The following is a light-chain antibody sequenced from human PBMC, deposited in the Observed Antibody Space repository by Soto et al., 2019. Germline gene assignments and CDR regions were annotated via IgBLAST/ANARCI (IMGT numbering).Light chain of an antibody. V-gene: IGKV3-11*01. CDR3: QQRSNWPPIT. CDR2: DAS. CDR1: QSVSSY. J-gene: IGKJ5*01. Sequence: EIVLTQSPATRSLSPGARATLSCTASQSVSSYLAWYQQKPGQAPRLLIYDASNRATGIPARFSGSGSGTDFTLTISSLEPEDFAVYYCQQRSNWPPITFGQGTRLEI.